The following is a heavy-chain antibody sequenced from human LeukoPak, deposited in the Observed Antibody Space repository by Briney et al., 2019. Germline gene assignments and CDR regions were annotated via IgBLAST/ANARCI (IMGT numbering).Heavy chain of an antibody. V-gene: IGHV1-46*01. Sequence: ASVKVSCEASGYTFTSYYMHWVRQAPGQGLEWMGIINPSGGSTSYAQKFQGRVTMTRDTSTSTVYMELSSLRSEDTAVYYCARDLSGEPFDYWGQGTLVTVSS. CDR1: GYTFTSYY. J-gene: IGHJ4*02. D-gene: IGHD4-17*01. CDR2: INPSGGST. CDR3: ARDLSGEPFDY.